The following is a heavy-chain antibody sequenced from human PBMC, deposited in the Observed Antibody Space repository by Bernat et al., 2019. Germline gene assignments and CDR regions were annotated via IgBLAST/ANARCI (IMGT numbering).Heavy chain of an antibody. CDR2: ISGSGVTT. CDR3: ARGLYTSSWGDFDY. D-gene: IGHD6-13*01. V-gene: IGHV3-23*01. J-gene: IGHJ4*02. Sequence: EVQLLESGGGLVQPGGSLRLSCAASGFTFSSHGMTWVRQAPGKGLEWVSAISGSGVTTNYADSVKGRFTISRDNSKNMLYLQMNSLRAEDTAVYVCARGLYTSSWGDFDYWGQGTLVTVSS. CDR1: GFTFSSHG.